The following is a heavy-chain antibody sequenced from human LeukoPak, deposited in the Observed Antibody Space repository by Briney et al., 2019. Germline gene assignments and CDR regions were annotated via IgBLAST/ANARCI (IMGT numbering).Heavy chain of an antibody. CDR2: ISSDGSER. CDR3: ARGRFESVWQWYFDL. D-gene: IGHD3-3*01. Sequence: RTGGSLRLSCAVSGLTFSKHSMHWVRQGPDKGLEWLTVISSDGSERYFADSVKGRFTISRDNSIDTLYLQMDNLRVDDTAICYCARGRFESVWQWYFDLWGPGTLVAVSS. J-gene: IGHJ2*01. V-gene: IGHV3-30*04. CDR1: GLTFSKHS.